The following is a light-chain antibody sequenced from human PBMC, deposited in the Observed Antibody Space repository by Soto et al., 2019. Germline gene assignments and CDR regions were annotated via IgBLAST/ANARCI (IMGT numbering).Light chain of an antibody. V-gene: IGLV2-14*01. Sequence: QSALTQPASVSGSPGQSITLSCTGTSSDVGGYNYVSWYQQHPGKAPKLIIYEVSNRPSGVSNRFSGSKSGNTASLTISWLQAEDEADYYCNSYTSTSKGVLGTGNNLTVL. J-gene: IGLJ1*01. CDR3: NSYTSTSKGV. CDR1: SSDVGGYNY. CDR2: EVS.